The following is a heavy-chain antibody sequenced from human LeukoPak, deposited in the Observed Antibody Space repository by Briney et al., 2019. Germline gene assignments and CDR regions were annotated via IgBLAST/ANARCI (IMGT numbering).Heavy chain of an antibody. Sequence: SVKVSCKASGGTFSSYAISWVRQAPGQGLEWMGGIIPIFGTANYAQKFQGRVTVTADESTSTAYMELSSLRSEDTAVYYCARKTYYYDSSGYYYQPLDYWGQGTLVTVSS. D-gene: IGHD3-22*01. V-gene: IGHV1-69*13. CDR2: IIPIFGTA. CDR1: GGTFSSYA. CDR3: ARKTYYYDSSGYYYQPLDY. J-gene: IGHJ4*02.